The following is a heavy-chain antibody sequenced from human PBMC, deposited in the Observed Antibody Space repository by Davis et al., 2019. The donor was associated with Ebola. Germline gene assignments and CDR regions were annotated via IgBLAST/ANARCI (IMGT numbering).Heavy chain of an antibody. J-gene: IGHJ6*02. Sequence: PGGSLRLSCAASAFPFCRYGMHWIRQAPGKGLEWVAVIWYDGSNKYYADSVKGRFTISRDNSKNTLYLQMNSLRAEDTAVYYCARGLPDFYYYYGMDVWGQGTTVTVAS. CDR3: ARGLPDFYYYYGMDV. CDR2: IWYDGSNK. V-gene: IGHV3-33*01. CDR1: AFPFCRYG.